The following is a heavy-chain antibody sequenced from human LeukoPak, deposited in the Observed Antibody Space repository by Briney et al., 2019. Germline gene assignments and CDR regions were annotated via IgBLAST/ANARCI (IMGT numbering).Heavy chain of an antibody. CDR1: GFTFNSYA. CDR2: ISSNVGTT. Sequence: GGSLRLSCSASGFTFNSYAMHCVRQAPGKGLEYVSAISSNVGTTYHADSVKGRFTISRDNSQNTLYLQMSSLRDEDTAVYYCVKALSSTVNTKGKFDYWGQGTLVTVSS. CDR3: VKALSSTVNTKGKFDY. V-gene: IGHV3-64D*06. J-gene: IGHJ4*02. D-gene: IGHD4-17*01.